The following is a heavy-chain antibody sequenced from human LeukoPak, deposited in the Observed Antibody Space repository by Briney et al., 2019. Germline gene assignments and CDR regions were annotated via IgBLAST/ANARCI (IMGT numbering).Heavy chain of an antibody. CDR1: EFAFSTNW. CDR2: ISTDARTI. Sequence: PGGSLRLSCAASEFAFSTNWMHWVRQAPGKGLVWVSHISTDARTITYADFVKGRFTISRDNAKNTLYLQMNSLRAEDTALYYCVRGQATAWGLDYWGQGTLVTVSS. V-gene: IGHV3-74*01. J-gene: IGHJ4*02. CDR3: VRGQATAWGLDY. D-gene: IGHD6-13*01.